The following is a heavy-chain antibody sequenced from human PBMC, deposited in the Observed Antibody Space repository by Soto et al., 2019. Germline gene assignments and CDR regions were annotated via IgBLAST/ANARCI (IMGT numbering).Heavy chain of an antibody. CDR3: ARTVAAIGYFQH. Sequence: QVQLVQSGAEVKKPGSSVKVSCKASGGTFSSYAISWVRQAPGQGLEWMGGIIPIFGTANYAQKFQGRVMITADECTSTAYMELSSLSSEDTAVYYCARTVAAIGYFQHWGQGTLVSVSS. CDR2: IIPIFGTA. D-gene: IGHD2-15*01. CDR1: GGTFSSYA. V-gene: IGHV1-69*01. J-gene: IGHJ1*01.